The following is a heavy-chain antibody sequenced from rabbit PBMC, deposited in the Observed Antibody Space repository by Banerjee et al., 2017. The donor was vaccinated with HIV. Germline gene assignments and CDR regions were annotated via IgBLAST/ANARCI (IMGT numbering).Heavy chain of an antibody. CDR3: ARDLAL. V-gene: IGHV1S40*01. J-gene: IGHJ4*01. Sequence: QSLEESGGDLVKPGASLTLTCTASGFSFSSSYWMSWVRQAPGKGLEWIGYIYIGDGSTYYASWVNGRFTISKTSSTTVTLQMTSLTAADTATYFCARDLALWGPGTLVTVS. CDR1: GFSFSSSYW. CDR2: IYIGDGST.